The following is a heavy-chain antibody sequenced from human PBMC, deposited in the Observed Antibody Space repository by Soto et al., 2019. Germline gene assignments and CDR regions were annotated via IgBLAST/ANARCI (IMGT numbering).Heavy chain of an antibody. CDR1: GFTFSSYA. V-gene: IGHV3-30-3*01. CDR2: ISYDGSNK. J-gene: IGHJ4*02. CDR3: ARRGPNPYYYDSSGYPETGIDY. D-gene: IGHD3-22*01. Sequence: GSLRLSCAASGFTFSSYAMHWVRQAPGKGLEWVAVISYDGSNKYYADSVKGRFTISRDNSKNTLYLQMNSLRAEDTAVYYCARRGPNPYYYDSSGYPETGIDYWGQGTLVTVSS.